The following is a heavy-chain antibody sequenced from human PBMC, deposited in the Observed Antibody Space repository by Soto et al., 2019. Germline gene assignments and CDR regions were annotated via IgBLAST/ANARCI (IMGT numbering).Heavy chain of an antibody. V-gene: IGHV3-30*18. Sequence: GGSLRLSCAASGFTFSSYGMHWVRQAPGKGLEWVAVISYDGSNKYYADSVKGRFTISRDNSKNTLYLQMNSLRAEDTAVYYCAKDVREQTPEYYFDYWGQGTLVTVSS. D-gene: IGHD1-26*01. CDR3: AKDVREQTPEYYFDY. CDR2: ISYDGSNK. CDR1: GFTFSSYG. J-gene: IGHJ4*02.